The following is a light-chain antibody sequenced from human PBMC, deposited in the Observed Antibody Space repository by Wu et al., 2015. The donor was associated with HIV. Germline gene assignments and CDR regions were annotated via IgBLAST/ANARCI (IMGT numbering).Light chain of an antibody. V-gene: IGKV1-5*03. J-gene: IGKJ2*03. Sequence: DIQLTQSPSTLSAYVGDRVTITCRASQSVSNWLAWYQQTPGQAPKLLIYKASSLESGVPSRFSGSESGTEFTLTISSLQPDDFATYYCQQYNSFSYSFGQGTKLEI. CDR1: QSVSNW. CDR3: QQYNSFSYS. CDR2: KAS.